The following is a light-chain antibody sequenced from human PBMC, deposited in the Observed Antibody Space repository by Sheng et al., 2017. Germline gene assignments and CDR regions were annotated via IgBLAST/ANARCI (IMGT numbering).Light chain of an antibody. CDR3: LLSYRGARV. V-gene: IGLV7-46*01. J-gene: IGLJ2*01. CDR1: TGAVTSGHS. Sequence: QAVVTQEPSLTVSPGGTVTLTCGSSTGAVTSGHSPYWFQQKPGQAPKTLIYDINTKHSWTPARFSGSLVRGKAALTLSGAQPEDEAEYYCLLSYRGARVFGGGTKLTV. CDR2: DIN.